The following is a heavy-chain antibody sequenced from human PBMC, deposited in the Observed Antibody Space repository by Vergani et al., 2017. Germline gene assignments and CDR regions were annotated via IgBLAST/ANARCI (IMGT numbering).Heavy chain of an antibody. CDR3: ARGRDGSGDYFDY. D-gene: IGHD5-24*01. Sequence: QMQLQESGPGLVKPSETLSLSCTVSGDSISTSSYAWGWIRQPPGKTLEWIGTVFYGGRTSYNPSLKSRVTISVDTSKNQFSLKLSSVTAADTAVYYCARGRDGSGDYFDYWGQGTLVTVSS. CDR2: VFYGGRT. CDR1: GDSISTSSYA. V-gene: IGHV4-39*07. J-gene: IGHJ4*02.